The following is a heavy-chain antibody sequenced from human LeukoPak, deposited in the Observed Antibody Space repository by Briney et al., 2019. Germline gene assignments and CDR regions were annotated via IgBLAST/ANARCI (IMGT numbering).Heavy chain of an antibody. CDR2: ISAYNGNT. CDR1: GYTFTSYG. D-gene: IGHD4-17*01. V-gene: IGHV1-18*01. Sequence: ASVMVSCKASGYTFTSYGISWVRQAPGPGLEWMGWISAYNGNTNYAQKLQGRVTMTTDTSTSTAYMELRSLRSDDTAVYYCARLEISTVTTYGDYWGQGTLVTVSS. J-gene: IGHJ4*02. CDR3: ARLEISTVTTYGDY.